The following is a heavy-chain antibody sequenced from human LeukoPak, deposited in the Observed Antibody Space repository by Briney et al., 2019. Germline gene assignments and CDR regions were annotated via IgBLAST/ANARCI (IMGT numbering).Heavy chain of an antibody. CDR2: ISYDGSQK. CDR1: GFSFSDYG. Sequence: GGSLRLSCAASGFSFSDYGLHWVRQAPGKGLEWVALISYDGSQKNFADSVKGRFTTSRDKSKFTMYLEMNSLRAEDTAVYFCARDKDGWGIHAFWGQGTLVTVSS. J-gene: IGHJ4*02. CDR3: ARDKDGWGIHAF. V-gene: IGHV3-30*03. D-gene: IGHD3-16*01.